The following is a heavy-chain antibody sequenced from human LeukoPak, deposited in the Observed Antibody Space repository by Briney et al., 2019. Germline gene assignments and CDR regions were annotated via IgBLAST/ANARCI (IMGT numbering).Heavy chain of an antibody. CDR3: ATWGTSWQGGYFDL. V-gene: IGHV1-69*05. CDR1: GGTFSSYA. Sequence: ASVKVSCKASGGTFSSYAISWVRQAPGQGLEWMGGIIPIFGTANYAQKFQGRVTITTDESTSTAYMELSSLRSEDTAVYYCATWGTSWQGGYFDLWGRGALVTVSS. CDR2: IIPIFGTA. D-gene: IGHD2-2*01. J-gene: IGHJ2*01.